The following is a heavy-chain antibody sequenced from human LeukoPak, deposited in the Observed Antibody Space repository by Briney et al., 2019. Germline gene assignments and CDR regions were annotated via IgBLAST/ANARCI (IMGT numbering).Heavy chain of an antibody. V-gene: IGHV3-23*01. D-gene: IGHD2-2*01. Sequence: GGSLRLSCAASGFTFDDYAMHWVRQAPGKGLEWVSAISGSGGSTYYADSVKGRFTISRDNSKNTLYLQMNSLRAEDTAVYYCATGYCSSTSCYLFDPWGQGTLVTVSS. CDR1: GFTFDDYA. J-gene: IGHJ5*02. CDR2: ISGSGGST. CDR3: ATGYCSSTSCYLFDP.